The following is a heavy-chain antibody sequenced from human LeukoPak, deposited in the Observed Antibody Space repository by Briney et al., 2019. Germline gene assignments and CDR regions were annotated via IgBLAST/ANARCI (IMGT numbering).Heavy chain of an antibody. J-gene: IGHJ4*02. D-gene: IGHD3-10*01. CDR1: GFTFSDYA. CDR3: TTDYGSGSYRYFNY. V-gene: IGHV3-15*01. Sequence: GGSLRLSCAASGFTFSDYAMTWVRQTPGKGLEWVGRIKSKTDGGTTDYVAPVKGRFTISRDDSKNTLYLQMNSLKSEDTAVYYCTTDYGSGSYRYFNYWGQGTLVTVSS. CDR2: IKSKTDGGTT.